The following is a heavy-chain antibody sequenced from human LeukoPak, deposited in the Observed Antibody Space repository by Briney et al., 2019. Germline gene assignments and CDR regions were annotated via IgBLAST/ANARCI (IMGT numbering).Heavy chain of an antibody. CDR1: GFTVSSNY. D-gene: IGHD5/OR15-5a*01. V-gene: IGHV3-53*01. J-gene: IGHJ4*02. CDR3: ARGAGNTVSTRFFDY. CDR2: TYGGGTT. Sequence: GSLRLTCAASGFTVSSNYMNGVRQAPGKGLEWVSVTYGGGTTYYADYVKGRFTISRDNSKSTLYLQMNSLRAEDTAVYYRARGAGNTVSTRFFDYWGRGTLVTVSS.